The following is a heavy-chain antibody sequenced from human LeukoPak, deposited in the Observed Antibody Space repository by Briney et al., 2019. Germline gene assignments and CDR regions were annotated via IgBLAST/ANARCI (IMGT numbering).Heavy chain of an antibody. D-gene: IGHD3-10*02. V-gene: IGHV3-23*01. CDR3: ATTFGELLSPYFDY. CDR1: GFTFSSYA. J-gene: IGHJ4*02. Sequence: GGSLRLSCAASGFTFSSYAMSWVHQAPGKGLEWASVISGSGGSTYYADSVKGRFTISRDNSKNTLYLQMNSLRAGDTAVYYCATTFGELLSPYFDYWGQGTLVTVSS. CDR2: ISGSGGST.